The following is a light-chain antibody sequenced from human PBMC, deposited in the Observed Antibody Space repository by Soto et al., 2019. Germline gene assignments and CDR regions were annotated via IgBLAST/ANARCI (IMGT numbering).Light chain of an antibody. J-gene: IGKJ1*01. Sequence: AIRMTQSPSSFSASTGDRVTITCRASQGISSCLAWYQQKPGKAPQLLIYTASTLQSGVTSRLIGSGSGTDFTLTVSCVQSEDFATYYLQQYYSYPWTCGQGTKVEIK. CDR1: QGISSC. V-gene: IGKV1-8*01. CDR3: QQYYSYPWT. CDR2: TAS.